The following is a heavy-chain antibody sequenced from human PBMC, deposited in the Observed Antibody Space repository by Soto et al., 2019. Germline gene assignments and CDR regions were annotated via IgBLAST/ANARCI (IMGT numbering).Heavy chain of an antibody. CDR2: IIPILGIA. Sequence: SVRVSCKASGGTFSSYTISWVRQAPGQGLEWMGRIIPILGIANYAQKFQGRVTITADKSTSTAYMELSSLRSEDTAVYYCARADVLPAFDIWGQGTMVTVSS. CDR1: GGTFSSYT. V-gene: IGHV1-69*02. CDR3: ARADVLPAFDI. J-gene: IGHJ3*02.